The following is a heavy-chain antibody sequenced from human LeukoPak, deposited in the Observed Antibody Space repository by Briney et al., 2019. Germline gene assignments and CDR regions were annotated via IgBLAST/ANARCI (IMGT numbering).Heavy chain of an antibody. Sequence: ETLSLTCTVSGGSISSYYWSWIRQPPGKGLEWIGYIYYSGSTNYNPSLKSRVTISVDTSKNQFSLKLSSVTAADTAVYYCARLLHAIDAFDIWGQGTMVTVSS. J-gene: IGHJ3*02. V-gene: IGHV4-59*08. CDR3: ARLLHAIDAFDI. CDR2: IYYSGST. D-gene: IGHD2-15*01. CDR1: GGSISSYY.